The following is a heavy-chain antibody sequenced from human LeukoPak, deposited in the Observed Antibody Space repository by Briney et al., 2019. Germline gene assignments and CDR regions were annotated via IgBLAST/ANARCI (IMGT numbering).Heavy chain of an antibody. CDR3: ARDVDYYDSSGYYYDFDY. J-gene: IGHJ4*02. V-gene: IGHV1-2*02. Sequence: ASVKVSCKASGYTFTGYHMHWVRQAPGQGLEWMGGINPNSGGTNYAQKFQGRVTMTGDKSISTAYMELSRLRSDDTAVYYCARDVDYYDSSGYYYDFDYWGQGTLVTVSS. CDR1: GYTFTGYH. D-gene: IGHD3-22*01. CDR2: INPNSGGT.